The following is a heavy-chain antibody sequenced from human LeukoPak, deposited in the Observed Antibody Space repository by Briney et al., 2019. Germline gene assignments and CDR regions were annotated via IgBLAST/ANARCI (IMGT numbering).Heavy chain of an antibody. V-gene: IGHV3-7*01. D-gene: IGHD6-19*01. CDR3: ASSTGWYFDY. CDR1: GFILSNYW. CDR2: INQGGSEK. Sequence: GGSLRLSCAASGFILSNYWTSWVRQAPGKGLEWVANINQGGSEKHYVESVKGRFTTSRDIAKNSLYLQLNSLRAEDTALYYCASSTGWYFDYWGQGTLVTVSS. J-gene: IGHJ4*02.